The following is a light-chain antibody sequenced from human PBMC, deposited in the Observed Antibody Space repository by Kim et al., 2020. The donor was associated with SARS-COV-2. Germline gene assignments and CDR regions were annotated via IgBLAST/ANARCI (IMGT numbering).Light chain of an antibody. CDR2: GAS. CDR1: QSVSSSY. Sequence: ELVLTQSPGTLSLSPGERATLSCRASQSVSSSYLAWYQQKPGQAPRLLIYGASTRATGIPDRFSGSGSGTDFTLTISRLEPEDFAMYYCQHYGSSPPRTFGQGTKVEI. J-gene: IGKJ1*01. CDR3: QHYGSSPPRT. V-gene: IGKV3-20*01.